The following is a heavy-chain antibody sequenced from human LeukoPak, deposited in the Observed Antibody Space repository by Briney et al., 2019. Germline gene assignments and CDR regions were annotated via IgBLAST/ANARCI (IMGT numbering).Heavy chain of an antibody. D-gene: IGHD3-10*01. J-gene: IGHJ4*02. V-gene: IGHV3-21*01. CDR1: GFTFSSYT. Sequence: GGSLRLSCAASGFTFSSYTMNWVRQAPGKGLEWLSSISSTTSHIYYADSVKGRFAISRDNTKNSLFLQMNSLRAEDTAVYYCARDPGGLDYWGQGTLVTVSS. CDR2: ISSTTSHI. CDR3: ARDPGGLDY.